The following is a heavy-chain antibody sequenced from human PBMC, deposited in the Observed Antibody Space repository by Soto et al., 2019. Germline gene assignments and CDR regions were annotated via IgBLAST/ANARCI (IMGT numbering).Heavy chain of an antibody. V-gene: IGHV3-7*01. CDR3: ARDPPRALPTWDYIGSLSGVGEI. Sequence: GGSLRLSCAASGFTFSSYWMSWVRQAPGKGLEWVANIKEDGSGKYYVDSVKGRFTISRDNAKNSLYLKMNSLRYEDTAVYYCARDPPRALPTWDYIGSLSGVGEIWGQGTLVTVSS. D-gene: IGHD3-16*01. CDR1: GFTFSSYW. CDR2: IKEDGSGK. J-gene: IGHJ4*02.